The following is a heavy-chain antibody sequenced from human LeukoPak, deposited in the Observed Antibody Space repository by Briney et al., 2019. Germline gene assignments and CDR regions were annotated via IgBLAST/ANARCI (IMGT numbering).Heavy chain of an antibody. CDR1: GGSISSYY. V-gene: IGHV4-59*01. Sequence: SETPSLTCTVSGGSISSYYWSWIRQPPGKGLEWIGYIYYSGSTNYNPSLKSRVTISVDTSKYQFSLKLSSVTAADTAVYYCARVGDIVVVPAAVYFDYWGQGTLVTVSS. CDR2: IYYSGST. D-gene: IGHD2-2*01. J-gene: IGHJ4*02. CDR3: ARVGDIVVVPAAVYFDY.